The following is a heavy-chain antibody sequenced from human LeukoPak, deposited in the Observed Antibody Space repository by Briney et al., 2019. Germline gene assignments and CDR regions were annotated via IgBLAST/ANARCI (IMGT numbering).Heavy chain of an antibody. CDR1: GDSITSSSYY. D-gene: IGHD4-11*01. CDR2: IYYTGGT. J-gene: IGHJ4*02. V-gene: IGHV4-39*01. CDR3: ARHGGTRVTLVEVYYFDY. Sequence: SETLSLTCSVFGDSITSSSYYLAWIRQSPEKGLEWIGSIYYTGGTYYSPSLKSRVTISVDTSKNQFSLKLSSVTAADTAVYYCARHGGTRVTLVEVYYFDYWGQGTLVTVSS.